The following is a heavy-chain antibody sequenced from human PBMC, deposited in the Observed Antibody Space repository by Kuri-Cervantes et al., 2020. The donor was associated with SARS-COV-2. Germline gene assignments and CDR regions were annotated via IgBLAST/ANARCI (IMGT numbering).Heavy chain of an antibody. V-gene: IGHV3-23*01. J-gene: IGHJ4*02. CDR3: ARSPGDGDYDPFDY. CDR1: GFTFSSYA. Sequence: GESLKISCAASGFTFSSYAMSWVRQAPGKGLEWVSAISGSGGSTYYVDSVKGRFTISRDNAKNSLYLQMNSLRAEDTAVYYCARSPGDGDYDPFDYWGQGTLVTVSS. CDR2: ISGSGGST. D-gene: IGHD4-17*01.